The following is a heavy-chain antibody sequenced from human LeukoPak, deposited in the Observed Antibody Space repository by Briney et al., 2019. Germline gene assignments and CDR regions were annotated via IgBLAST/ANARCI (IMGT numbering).Heavy chain of an antibody. CDR3: ARRSPWAPYNWFDP. Sequence: SETLSLTCAVYGGSFSGYYWSWIRQPPGKGLEWIGEINHSGSTNYNPSLKSRVTISVDTSKNQSSLKLSSVTAADTAVYYCARRSPWAPYNWFDPWGQGTLVTVSS. D-gene: IGHD3-16*01. J-gene: IGHJ5*02. CDR1: GGSFSGYY. V-gene: IGHV4-34*01. CDR2: INHSGST.